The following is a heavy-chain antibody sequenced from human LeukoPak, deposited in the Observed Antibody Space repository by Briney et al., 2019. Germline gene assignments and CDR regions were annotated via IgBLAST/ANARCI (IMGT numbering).Heavy chain of an antibody. CDR2: ISGSAGST. CDR1: GFTFSSYA. Sequence: TGGSLRLSCAASGFTFSSYAMSWVRQAPGKGLEWVSGISGSAGSTYYADSVKGRFTISRDNSKNTLFLQMNSLRAEDTAVYYCARRGGSSGYFDYWGQGTLVTVSS. J-gene: IGHJ4*02. CDR3: ARRGGSSGYFDY. V-gene: IGHV3-23*01. D-gene: IGHD3-10*01.